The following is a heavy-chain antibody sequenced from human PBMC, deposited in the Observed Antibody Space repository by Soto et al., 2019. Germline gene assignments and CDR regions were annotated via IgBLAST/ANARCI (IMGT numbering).Heavy chain of an antibody. CDR2: IYAADSDT. Sequence: PGESLKISCKGSGYTFSSYWIAWVRQMPGKGLECMGIIYAADSDTRYSPSFQGQVTISVDKSISTAYLQWSSLKASDSAIYYCARLQITVAGALDYWGQGTLVTVSS. D-gene: IGHD6-19*01. J-gene: IGHJ4*02. CDR3: ARLQITVAGALDY. CDR1: GYTFSSYW. V-gene: IGHV5-51*01.